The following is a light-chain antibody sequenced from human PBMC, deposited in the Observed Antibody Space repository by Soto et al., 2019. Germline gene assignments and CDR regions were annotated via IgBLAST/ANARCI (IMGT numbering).Light chain of an antibody. J-gene: IGLJ2*01. CDR3: VAWDDRLDGPV. Sequence: QSALTQPPSASGSPGQSVTISCTGTSSDVGAYDYVSWYQQHPGKAPKLMIYEINKRPSGVPDRFSGSKSGNTASLAISGLQSEDEADYFCVAWDDRLDGPVFGGGTKLTVL. V-gene: IGLV2-8*01. CDR2: EIN. CDR1: SSDVGAYDY.